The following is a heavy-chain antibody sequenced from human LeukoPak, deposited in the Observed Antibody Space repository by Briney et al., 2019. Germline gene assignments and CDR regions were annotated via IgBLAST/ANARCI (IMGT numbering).Heavy chain of an antibody. V-gene: IGHV1-8*03. CDR1: GYIFTTYD. Sequence: GASVKVSCKASGYIFTTYDIGWVRQATGQGLEWMGWLNPNSGNAGYAQKFQGRVTISRNTSISTAYMELSSLRSDETAIYYCARRKFLGWFDPWGQGTLVTVSS. J-gene: IGHJ5*02. CDR2: LNPNSGNA. D-gene: IGHD7-27*01. CDR3: ARRKFLGWFDP.